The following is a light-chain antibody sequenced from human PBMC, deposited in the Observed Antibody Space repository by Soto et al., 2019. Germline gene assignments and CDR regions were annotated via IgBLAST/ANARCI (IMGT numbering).Light chain of an antibody. CDR2: DAS. CDR3: QQYNNWPPWT. V-gene: IGKV3D-15*01. J-gene: IGKJ1*01. Sequence: EIVMTQSPATLSVSPGGRATLSCRASQSVSSYLAWYHQKPGQAPRLLINDASNRATGIPARFSGSGSGTEFTLTISSLQSEDFAVYYCQQYNNWPPWTFGQGTKVDIK. CDR1: QSVSSY.